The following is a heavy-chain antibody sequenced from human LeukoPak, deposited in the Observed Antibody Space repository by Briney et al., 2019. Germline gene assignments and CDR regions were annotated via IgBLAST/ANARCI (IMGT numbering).Heavy chain of an antibody. CDR2: ISAYNGNT. J-gene: IGHJ3*02. CDR1: GYTFTSYG. V-gene: IGHV1-18*01. Sequence: ASVKVSCKATGYTFTSYGISWVRQAPGQGLEWMGWISAYNGNTNYAQKLQGRVTMTTDTSTSTAYMELRSLRSDDTAVYYCARAYYDILTGYIAPNAFDIWGQGTMVTVSS. CDR3: ARAYYDILTGYIAPNAFDI. D-gene: IGHD3-9*01.